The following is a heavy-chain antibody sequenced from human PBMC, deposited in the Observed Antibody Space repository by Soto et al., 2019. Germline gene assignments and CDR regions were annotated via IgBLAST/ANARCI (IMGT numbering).Heavy chain of an antibody. CDR3: ARMAGASSPLTDDY. CDR2: ISAYNGNT. CDR1: GYTFTSYG. J-gene: IGHJ4*02. D-gene: IGHD6-19*01. Sequence: ASVKVSCKASGYTFTSYGISWVRQAPGQGLEWMGWISAYNGNTNYAQKLQGRVAMTTDTSTSTAYMELRSLRSDDTAVYYCARMAGASSPLTDDYWGQGTLVTVSS. V-gene: IGHV1-18*01.